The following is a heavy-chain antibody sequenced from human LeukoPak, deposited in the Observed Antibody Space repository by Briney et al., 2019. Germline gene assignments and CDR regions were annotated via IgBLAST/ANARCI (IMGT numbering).Heavy chain of an antibody. CDR3: AREGYCSGGSCSNFDY. D-gene: IGHD2-15*01. CDR1: GFTFSNFP. CDR2: ISSSSSYI. Sequence: GSLRLSCAASGFTFSNFPMNWVRQAPGKGLEWVSSISSSSSYIYYADSVKGRFTISRDNAKNSLYLQMNSLRAEDTAVYYCAREGYCSGGSCSNFDYWGQGTLVTVSS. V-gene: IGHV3-21*01. J-gene: IGHJ4*02.